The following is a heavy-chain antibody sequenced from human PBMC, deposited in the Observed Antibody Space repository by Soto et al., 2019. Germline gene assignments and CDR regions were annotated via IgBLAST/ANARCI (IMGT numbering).Heavy chain of an antibody. CDR2: INPSGGST. J-gene: IGHJ3*02. V-gene: IGHV1-46*01. D-gene: IGHD3-22*01. CDR1: GYTFTSYY. Sequence: ASVKVSCKASGYTFTSYYMHWVRQAPGQGLEWMGIINPSGGSTSYAQKFQGRVTMTRDTSTSTVYMELSSLRSEATAVYYCASGFLSYHDSSGHFAFDIWGQGTMVTVSS. CDR3: ASGFLSYHDSSGHFAFDI.